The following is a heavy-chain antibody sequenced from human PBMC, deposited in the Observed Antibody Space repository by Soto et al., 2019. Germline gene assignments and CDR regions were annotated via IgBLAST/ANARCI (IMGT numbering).Heavy chain of an antibody. CDR1: GFTFSSYG. J-gene: IGHJ4*02. CDR3: ARDNYYDSSGPFDY. Sequence: QVQLVESGGGVVQPGRSLRLSCAAAGFTFSSYGMHWVRQAPGKGLEWVAVIWYDGSNKYYADSVKGRFTISRDNSKNTLYLQMNSLRAEDTAVYYCARDNYYDSSGPFDYWGQGTLVTVSS. CDR2: IWYDGSNK. D-gene: IGHD3-22*01. V-gene: IGHV3-33*01.